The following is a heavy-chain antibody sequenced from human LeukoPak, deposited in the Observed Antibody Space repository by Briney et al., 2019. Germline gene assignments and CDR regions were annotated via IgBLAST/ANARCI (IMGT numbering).Heavy chain of an antibody. CDR3: ARPSRAYRSTEYFQH. Sequence: PGGSLRLSCAASGFTFSSYEMNWVRQAPGKGLEWISYISSSGSTIYYADSVKGRFTISRDNAKNSLYLQMNSLRAEDTAVYYCARPSRAYRSTEYFQHWGQGTLVIVSS. J-gene: IGHJ1*01. D-gene: IGHD6-13*01. CDR2: ISSSGSTI. CDR1: GFTFSSYE. V-gene: IGHV3-48*03.